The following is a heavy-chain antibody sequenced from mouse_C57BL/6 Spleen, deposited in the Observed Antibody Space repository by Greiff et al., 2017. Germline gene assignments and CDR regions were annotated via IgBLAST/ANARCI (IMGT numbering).Heavy chain of an antibody. J-gene: IGHJ4*01. CDR2: ISNGGGST. CDR1: GFTFSDYY. CDR3: ARGATVEAEEYYYAMDD. Sequence: EVKLVESGRGLVQPGGSLKISCAASGFTFSDYYMYWVRQTPEKRLEWVAYISNGGGSTYYPDTVKGRFTISRDNAKNTLYLQMSRLTSEDTALYYCARGATVEAEEYYYAMDDWGQGTSVTVSS. D-gene: IGHD1-1*01. V-gene: IGHV5-12*01.